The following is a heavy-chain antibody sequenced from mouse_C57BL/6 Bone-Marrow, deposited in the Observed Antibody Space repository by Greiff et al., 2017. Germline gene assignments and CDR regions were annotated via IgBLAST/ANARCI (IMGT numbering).Heavy chain of an antibody. D-gene: IGHD1-1*01. Sequence: VQLQQSGTELVKPGASVKLSCKASGYTFTSYWMHWVKQRPGQGLEWIGNINPSNGGTNYNEKFKSKATLTVDKSSSTAYMQLSSLTSEDSAVYYCARIHYGSSSWFAYWGQGTLVTVSA. J-gene: IGHJ3*01. CDR1: GYTFTSYW. CDR2: INPSNGGT. CDR3: ARIHYGSSSWFAY. V-gene: IGHV1-53*01.